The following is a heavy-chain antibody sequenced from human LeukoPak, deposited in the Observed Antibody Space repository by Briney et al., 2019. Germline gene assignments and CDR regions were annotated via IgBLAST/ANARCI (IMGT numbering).Heavy chain of an antibody. Sequence: GGSLRLSCAASGFTFSSSNMNWVRQAPGKGLEWVSSISSSSTHIYYADSVKGRFTISRDNAKNSLYLQMNSLRAEDTAVYYCARDHLGPDYWGQGTLVTVSS. D-gene: IGHD3-3*02. V-gene: IGHV3-21*01. CDR2: ISSSSTHI. CDR3: ARDHLGPDY. J-gene: IGHJ4*02. CDR1: GFTFSSSN.